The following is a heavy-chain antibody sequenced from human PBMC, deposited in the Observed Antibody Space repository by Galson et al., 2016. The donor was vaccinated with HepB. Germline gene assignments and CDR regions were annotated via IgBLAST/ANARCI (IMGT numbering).Heavy chain of an antibody. CDR3: ARGTYDFWSGFSPTEYYFDY. J-gene: IGHJ4*02. D-gene: IGHD3-3*01. CDR1: GVSITSGGFS. V-gene: IGHV4-30-2*01. Sequence: TLSLTCAVSGVSITSGGFSWNWIRQPPGTGLEWIGYIYQGETAYYTPSLRSRVTMALHRANNLFSLKLSSVTAADTAVYYCARGTYDFWSGFSPTEYYFDYWGQGALVAVSS. CDR2: IYQGETA.